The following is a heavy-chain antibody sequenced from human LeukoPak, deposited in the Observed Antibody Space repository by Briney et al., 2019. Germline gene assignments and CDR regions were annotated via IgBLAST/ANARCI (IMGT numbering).Heavy chain of an antibody. D-gene: IGHD3-10*01. CDR1: GSSFSSAW. CDR2: IKSKTDGGTV. J-gene: IGHJ4*02. CDR3: IVSNYYSSGSYNFDS. Sequence: MAGGSLRLSCAASGSSFSSAWMTWVRQPPGKGLEWVGRIKSKTDGGTVDYAAPVKGRFTISRDDSINTLYLQVNSLKTEDTAMYCCIVSNYYSSGSYNFDSWGQGTLVTVSS. V-gene: IGHV3-15*01.